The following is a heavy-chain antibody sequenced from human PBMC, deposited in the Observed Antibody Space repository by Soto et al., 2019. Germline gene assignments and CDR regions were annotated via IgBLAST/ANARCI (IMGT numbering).Heavy chain of an antibody. D-gene: IGHD5-18*01. Sequence: GGSLRLSCAASVFTFSSYSMNWVRQAPGKGLEWVSSISSSSSYIYYADSVKGRFTISRDNAKNSLYLQMNSLRAEDTAVYYCARDVGDTAMVTDLDYWGQGTLVTVSS. V-gene: IGHV3-21*01. CDR1: VFTFSSYS. CDR2: ISSSSSYI. CDR3: ARDVGDTAMVTDLDY. J-gene: IGHJ4*02.